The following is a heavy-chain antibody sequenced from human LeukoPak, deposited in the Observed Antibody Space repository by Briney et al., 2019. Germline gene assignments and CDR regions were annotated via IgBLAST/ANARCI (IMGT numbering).Heavy chain of an antibody. J-gene: IGHJ6*02. CDR2: IWYDGSNK. CDR3: AKGDFYGDYPYGMDV. CDR1: GFTFSSYG. D-gene: IGHD3-3*01. Sequence: PGGSVRLSCAASGFTFSSYGMHWVRQAPGKGLEWVAVIWYDGSNKYYADSVKGRFTISRDNSKNTLYLQMNSLRAEDTAVYYCAKGDFYGDYPYGMDVWGQGTTVTVSS. V-gene: IGHV3-33*06.